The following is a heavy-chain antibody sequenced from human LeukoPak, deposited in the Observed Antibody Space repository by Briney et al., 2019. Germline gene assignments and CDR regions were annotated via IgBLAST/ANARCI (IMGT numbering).Heavy chain of an antibody. V-gene: IGHV3-23*01. CDR3: AKDRVLYCSGGSCYRYFDY. J-gene: IGHJ4*02. CDR1: GFTFSSYA. CDR2: ISGSGGST. D-gene: IGHD2-15*01. Sequence: PGGSLRLSCAASGFTFSSYAMSWVRQAPGKGLEWVSAISGSGGSTYYADSVKGRFTISRDNSKNTLYLQMNSLRAEDTAVYYCAKDRVLYCSGGSCYRYFDYWGQGTLVTVSS.